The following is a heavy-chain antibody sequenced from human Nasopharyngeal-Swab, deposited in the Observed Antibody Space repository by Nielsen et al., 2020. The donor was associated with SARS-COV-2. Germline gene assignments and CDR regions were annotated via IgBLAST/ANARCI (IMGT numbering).Heavy chain of an antibody. CDR1: GGSMNSYY. V-gene: IGHV4-59*01. CDR3: ARVQVDDDFWTGYHFDY. J-gene: IGHJ4*02. D-gene: IGHD3/OR15-3a*01. CDR2: VFNSGST. Sequence: SETLSLTCTVSGGSMNSYYWYWIRQHPGKGLEWIGYVFNSGSTEYSPSLKRRATISVDTSNNQFSLKLSSVTAADTAVYFCARVQVDDDFWTGYHFDYWGQGTLVTVSS.